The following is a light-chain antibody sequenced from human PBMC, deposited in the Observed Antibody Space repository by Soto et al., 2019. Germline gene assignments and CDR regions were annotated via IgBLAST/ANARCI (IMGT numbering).Light chain of an antibody. Sequence: QSALTQPPSASGYPGQSVTISCTGTSSDVGGYNYVSWYQQHPGKAPKVMIYEVSKRPSGVPDRFSGSKSGNTASLTVSGLQAEDEADYFFSSYGGNNNLVFGGGTQLTVL. CDR1: SSDVGGYNY. J-gene: IGLJ2*01. CDR2: EVS. V-gene: IGLV2-8*01. CDR3: SSYGGNNNLV.